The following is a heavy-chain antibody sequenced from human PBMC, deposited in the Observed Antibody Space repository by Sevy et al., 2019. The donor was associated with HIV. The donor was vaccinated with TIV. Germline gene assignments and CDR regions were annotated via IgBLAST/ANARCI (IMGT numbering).Heavy chain of an antibody. CDR2: ISYDGSNK. Sequence: GGSLRLSCAASGFTFSSYGMHWVRQAPGKGLEWVAVISYDGSNKYYADSVKGRFTISRDNSKNTLYLQMNSRRAEDTAGYYWAKEGGGWLRQEYYYYGMDVWGQGTTVTVSS. V-gene: IGHV3-30*18. D-gene: IGHD5-12*01. CDR3: AKEGGGWLRQEYYYYGMDV. CDR1: GFTFSSYG. J-gene: IGHJ6*02.